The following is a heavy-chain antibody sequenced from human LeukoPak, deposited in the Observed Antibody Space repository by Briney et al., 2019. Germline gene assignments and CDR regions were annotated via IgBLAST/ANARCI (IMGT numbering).Heavy chain of an antibody. Sequence: GASVQVSCKASGYTFTSYGISWVRQAPGQGLECMGWISAYNGNTNYAQKLPGRVTMTTDTSTSTAYMELRSLRSDDTAVYYCARSISIVIVPAAIDYFDYWGQGTLVTVSS. D-gene: IGHD2-2*02. V-gene: IGHV1-18*01. CDR2: ISAYNGNT. J-gene: IGHJ4*02. CDR3: ARSISIVIVPAAIDYFDY. CDR1: GYTFTSYG.